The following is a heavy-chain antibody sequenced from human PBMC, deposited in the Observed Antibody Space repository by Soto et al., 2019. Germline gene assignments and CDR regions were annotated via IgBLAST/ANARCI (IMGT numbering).Heavy chain of an antibody. J-gene: IGHJ4*02. D-gene: IGHD3-22*01. CDR1: GGSISIGGYY. CDR2: IYYSGST. CDR3: ARLDSSGYYYGYYFDY. Sequence: TPSLTCTVSGGSISIGGYYWSWIRQHPGKGLEWIGYIYYSGSTYYNPSLKSRVTISVDTSKNQFSLKLSSVTAADTAVYYXARLDSSGYYYGYYFDYWGQGTLVTVSS. V-gene: IGHV4-31*03.